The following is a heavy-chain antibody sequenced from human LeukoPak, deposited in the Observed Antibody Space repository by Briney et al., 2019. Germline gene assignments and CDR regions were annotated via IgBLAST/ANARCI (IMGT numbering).Heavy chain of an antibody. V-gene: IGHV3-48*02. D-gene: IGHD1-26*01. CDR3: ARVGVDSGSYKGADY. Sequence: GGSLRLSCAASGFTFSSYSMNWVRQAPGKGLEWVSYISSSSSTIYYADSVKGRFTISRDNAKNSLYLQMNSLRDEDTAVYYCARVGVDSGSYKGADYWGQGTLVSVSS. CDR1: GFTFSSYS. CDR2: ISSSSSTI. J-gene: IGHJ4*02.